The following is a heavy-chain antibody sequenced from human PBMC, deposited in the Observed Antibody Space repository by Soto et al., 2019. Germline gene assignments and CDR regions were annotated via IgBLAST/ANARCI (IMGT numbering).Heavy chain of an antibody. CDR3: VKDSDSRSWYLNYFDY. Sequence: PGGSLRLSCSSSGFTFSSYAMHWVRQAPGKGLEYVSAISSNGGSTYYADSVKGRFTISRDNSKNTLYLQMSSLRAEDTAVYYCVKDSDSRSWYLNYFDYCGQGTLVTVSS. CDR2: ISSNGGST. V-gene: IGHV3-64D*08. CDR1: GFTFSSYA. J-gene: IGHJ4*02. D-gene: IGHD6-13*01.